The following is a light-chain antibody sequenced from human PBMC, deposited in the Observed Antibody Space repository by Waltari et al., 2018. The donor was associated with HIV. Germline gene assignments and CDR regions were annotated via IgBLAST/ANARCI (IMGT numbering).Light chain of an antibody. J-gene: IGKJ4*01. CDR3: QQASALPLT. Sequence: DILMTQSPASLSASLGDRVTMTCRSSHNIATYVNWYQQRPGKPPSLLIYSASTLHIGFPSRFTGDASGRLFTLTINRLQSEDCASYFCQQASALPLTSGGGTNV. CDR1: HNIATY. V-gene: IGKV1-39*01. CDR2: SAS.